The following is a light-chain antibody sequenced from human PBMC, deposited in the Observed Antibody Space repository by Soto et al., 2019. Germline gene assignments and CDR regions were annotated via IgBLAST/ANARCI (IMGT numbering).Light chain of an antibody. Sequence: QTVVTQPPSVSGAPGQRVTISCTGSSSNIGAGYDVHWYQQLPGTAPNLLIYGNSNRPSGVPDRFSGSKSGTSASLAITGLQAADEADYYCQSYDSSLSDVVFGGGTQLTVL. CDR3: QSYDSSLSDVV. CDR1: SSNIGAGYD. CDR2: GNS. V-gene: IGLV1-40*01. J-gene: IGLJ2*01.